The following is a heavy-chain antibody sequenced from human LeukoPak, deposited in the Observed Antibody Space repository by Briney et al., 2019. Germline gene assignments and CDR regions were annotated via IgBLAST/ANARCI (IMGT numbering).Heavy chain of an antibody. CDR3: ARDRGEAAAGPYYYYYGMDV. J-gene: IGHJ6*02. CDR2: NNCSGGST. Sequence: GALRLPCAASGINFSSHAISRGRQAPGKGLGWVPTNNCSGGSTYYADSVKGRFTISRDNSKNTLYLQMNSLRAEDTAVYYCARDRGEAAAGPYYYYYGMDVWGQGTTVTVSS. D-gene: IGHD6-13*01. V-gene: IGHV3-23*01. CDR1: GINFSSHA.